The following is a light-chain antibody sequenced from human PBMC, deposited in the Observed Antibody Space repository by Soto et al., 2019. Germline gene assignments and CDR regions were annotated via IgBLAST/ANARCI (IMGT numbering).Light chain of an antibody. CDR2: KVS. CDR3: MQATQSSWT. V-gene: IGKV2-24*01. CDR1: QSLVHNDGNTY. Sequence: DLVKTQTPLSSPVTLGQAASISCRSSQSLVHNDGNTYLSWFQQRPGQPPRLLIYKVSDRFSGVPDSFSGSGAGTDFTLTISRVEAEDVGVYYCMQATQSSWTFGQGTKVEI. J-gene: IGKJ1*01.